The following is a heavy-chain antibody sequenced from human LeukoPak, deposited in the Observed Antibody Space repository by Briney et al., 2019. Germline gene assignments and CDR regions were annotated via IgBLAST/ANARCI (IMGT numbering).Heavy chain of an antibody. CDR3: ARAPSYCGGDCTVYFDY. D-gene: IGHD2-21*02. J-gene: IGHJ4*02. V-gene: IGHV4-59*02. CDR1: GGSVSGYY. Sequence: VKPSETLSLTCPVSGGSVSGYYWSWIRPPPGKGLEWITYFYYGGRANYNPSLRSRVTVSVDTSKNQFSLKLNSVTAADTAVYYCARAPSYCGGDCTVYFDYWGQGTLVTVSS. CDR2: FYYGGRA.